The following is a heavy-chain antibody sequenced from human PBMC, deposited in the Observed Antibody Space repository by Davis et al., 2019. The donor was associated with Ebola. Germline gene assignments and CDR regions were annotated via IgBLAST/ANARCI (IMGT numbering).Heavy chain of an antibody. CDR1: GFSFTSYS. J-gene: IGHJ4*02. Sequence: GGSLRLSCAASGFSFTSYSMNWVRQAPGKGLEWVAYISGGYTYYAESVKGRFTISRDSAKDSLYLHMDSLRDDDTAVYYCARDRESYDFWSGYFDYWGQGTLVTVSS. D-gene: IGHD3-3*01. CDR2: ISGGYT. V-gene: IGHV3-48*02. CDR3: ARDRESYDFWSGYFDY.